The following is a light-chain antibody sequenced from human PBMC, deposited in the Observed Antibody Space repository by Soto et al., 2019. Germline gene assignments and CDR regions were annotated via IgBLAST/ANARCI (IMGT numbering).Light chain of an antibody. CDR1: QSALYSSNNKKY. V-gene: IGKV4-1*01. CDR2: WAS. Sequence: SQMTQSPDSMGVSLGERATLNGKSSQSALYSSNNKKYFGWYQPKPGQPPKLLIFWASPREPGVLDRFSGSGAGTDCTLPISSLQSEDVAVASCQQYYSTTYTFSQGTRLEIK. J-gene: IGKJ2*01. CDR3: QQYYSTTYT.